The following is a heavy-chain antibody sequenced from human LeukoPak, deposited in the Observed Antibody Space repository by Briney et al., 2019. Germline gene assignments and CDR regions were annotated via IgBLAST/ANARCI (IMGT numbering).Heavy chain of an antibody. CDR3: AKSPSFRPGAFDI. J-gene: IGHJ3*02. Sequence: GGSLRLSCAASGFTFSSYAMSWVRQAPGKGLEWVSGISGSGGNTYYADSVKGRFTISRDNSKNTLYLQMNSLRAEDTAVYYCAKSPSFRPGAFDIWGQGTMVTVSS. CDR1: GFTFSSYA. CDR2: ISGSGGNT. V-gene: IGHV3-23*01.